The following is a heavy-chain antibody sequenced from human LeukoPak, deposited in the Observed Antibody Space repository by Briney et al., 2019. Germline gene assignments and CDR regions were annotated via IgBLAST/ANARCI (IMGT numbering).Heavy chain of an antibody. V-gene: IGHV1-69*13. CDR2: ILPIFGTA. D-gene: IGHD5-18*01. CDR1: GGTFSSYA. Sequence: SVKVSCKASGGTFSSYAISWVRQAPGQGLEWMGGILPIFGTANYAQKFQGRVTITADESTSTAYMELSGLRSEDTAVYYCARSTVDTAMVSPRSFDYWGQGTLVTVSS. J-gene: IGHJ4*02. CDR3: ARSTVDTAMVSPRSFDY.